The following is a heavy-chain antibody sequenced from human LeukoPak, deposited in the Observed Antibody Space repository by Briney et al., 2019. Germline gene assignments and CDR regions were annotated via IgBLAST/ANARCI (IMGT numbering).Heavy chain of an antibody. V-gene: IGHV1-3*01. CDR1: GYTFTSYA. Sequence: ASVKVSCKASGYTFTSYAMHWVRQAPGQRLEWMGWINAGNGNTKYSQKFQGRVTITRDTAASTAYMELSSLRSEDTAVYYCARARGSSGVDYWGQGTLLTVSS. CDR2: INAGNGNT. D-gene: IGHD6-19*01. J-gene: IGHJ4*02. CDR3: ARARGSSGVDY.